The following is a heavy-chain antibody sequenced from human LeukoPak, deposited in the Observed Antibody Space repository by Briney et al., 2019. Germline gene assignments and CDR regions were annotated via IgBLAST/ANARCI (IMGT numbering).Heavy chain of an antibody. CDR3: ARARLMNWFDP. J-gene: IGHJ5*02. V-gene: IGHV3-74*01. Sequence: GGSLRLSCAASGFIFSTYWMHWVRQAPGKGLVWVSRINSDGSSTNYADSVKGRFIISRDNAKNTLYLQMNSLRAEDTAVYYCARARLMNWFDPWGLGTLVIVSS. CDR2: INSDGSST. D-gene: IGHD2-8*01. CDR1: GFIFSTYW.